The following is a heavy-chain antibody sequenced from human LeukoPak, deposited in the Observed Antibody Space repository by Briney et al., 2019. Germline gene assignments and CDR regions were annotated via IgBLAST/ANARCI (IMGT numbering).Heavy chain of an antibody. CDR3: ARETGSSGNYFDY. CDR2: INSNSGGT. CDR1: GYTFTGHY. D-gene: IGHD3-10*01. V-gene: IGHV1-2*06. J-gene: IGHJ4*02. Sequence: ASVKVSCKASGYTFTGHYMHWVRQAPGQGLEWMGRINSNSGGTNYAQKFQGRVTLTRDTSISTAYMELSRLRSDDTAVYYCARETGSSGNYFDYWGQGTLVTVSS.